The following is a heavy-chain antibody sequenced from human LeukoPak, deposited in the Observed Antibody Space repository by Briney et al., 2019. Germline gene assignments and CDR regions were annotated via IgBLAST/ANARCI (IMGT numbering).Heavy chain of an antibody. CDR3: TRDYLDLGYCSSTSCPLGY. D-gene: IGHD2-2*01. CDR2: IRHKADGYTT. Sequence: GGSLRLSCAASGFILSDHYMDWVRQAPEKGLEWVGRIRHKADGYTTEYAASVKGRFSISRGDSKNSLYLQMNSLKTEDTAVYYCTRDYLDLGYCSSTSCPLGYWGQGTLVTVSS. V-gene: IGHV3-72*01. J-gene: IGHJ4*02. CDR1: GFILSDHY.